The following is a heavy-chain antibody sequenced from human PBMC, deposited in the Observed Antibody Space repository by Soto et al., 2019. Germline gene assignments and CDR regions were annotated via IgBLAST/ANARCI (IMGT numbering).Heavy chain of an antibody. D-gene: IGHD3-3*01. J-gene: IGHJ5*02. Sequence: QVQLQQWGAGLLKPSETVSLTCAVYGGSFIGYYGTWIRQPPGKGLEWIGEINHSGSTNYNPSLKCRVTISADTSKNQFSLRLSSVTAADTAVYYCATLGHYDFWSGFRKGNWFDPWGQGTLVTVSS. CDR2: INHSGST. V-gene: IGHV4-34*01. CDR3: ATLGHYDFWSGFRKGNWFDP. CDR1: GGSFIGYY.